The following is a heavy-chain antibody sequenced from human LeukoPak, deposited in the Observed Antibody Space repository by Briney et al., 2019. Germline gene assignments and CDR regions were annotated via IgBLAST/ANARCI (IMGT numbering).Heavy chain of an antibody. Sequence: SWXXQPXXEGLELIGRIYTTGSTNYNPSLKSRVTISVDTSKNQFSLKLSSVTAADTAVYYCARTGLRFDYWGQGTLVTVSS. CDR3: ARTGLRFDY. D-gene: IGHD5-12*01. V-gene: IGHV4-61*02. J-gene: IGHJ4*02. CDR2: IYTTGST.